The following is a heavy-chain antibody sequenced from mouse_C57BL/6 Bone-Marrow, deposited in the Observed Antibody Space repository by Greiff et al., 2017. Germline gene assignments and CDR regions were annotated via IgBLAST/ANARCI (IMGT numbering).Heavy chain of an antibody. J-gene: IGHJ2*01. V-gene: IGHV1-78*01. Sequence: QVQLKESDAELVKPGASVKLSCKVSGYTFTDHTIHWMRQRPEQGLEWIGYINPSDGSTKYNEKFKGKSTLTADKSSSTASMQINSLTSENSEVYVCARRCRGDDYYGCFDYWGQGTTLTVSS. D-gene: IGHD1-1*01. CDR2: INPSDGST. CDR3: ARRCRGDDYYGCFDY. CDR1: GYTFTDHT.